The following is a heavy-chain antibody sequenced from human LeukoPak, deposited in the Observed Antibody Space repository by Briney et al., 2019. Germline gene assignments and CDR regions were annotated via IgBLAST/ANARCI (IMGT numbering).Heavy chain of an antibody. J-gene: IGHJ4*02. Sequence: PGGSLRLSCAASEFDFSSHAMTWVRQAPGKGLEWVSAISISGSKTYYADSVKGRFTISRDNSKNTLYLQMNSLRAEGTAVYYCALLDYWGQGTLVTVSS. CDR2: ISISGSKT. CDR1: EFDFSSHA. V-gene: IGHV3-23*01. CDR3: ALLDY.